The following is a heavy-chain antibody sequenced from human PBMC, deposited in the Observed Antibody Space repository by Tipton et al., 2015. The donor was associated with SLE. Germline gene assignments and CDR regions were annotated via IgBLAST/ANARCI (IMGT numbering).Heavy chain of an antibody. CDR1: GFNFDDNA. D-gene: IGHD3-10*01. Sequence: SLRLSCAASGFNFDDNAMHWVRQAPGKGLEWVSGINWNSDTIGYADSVKGRFTISRDNAKNSLYLQMNSLRPEDTALYYCTRASGFEYGSGYLDFWGQGTLVTVSS. CDR2: INWNSDTI. J-gene: IGHJ4*02. CDR3: TRASGFEYGSGYLDF. V-gene: IGHV3-9*01.